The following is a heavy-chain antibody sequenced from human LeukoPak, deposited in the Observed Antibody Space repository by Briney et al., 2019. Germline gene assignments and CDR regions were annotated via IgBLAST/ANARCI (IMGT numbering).Heavy chain of an antibody. CDR3: AKDLTYGEYAGGDAFDI. V-gene: IGHV3-23*01. J-gene: IGHJ3*02. CDR2: ISGSGGST. Sequence: PGGCLRLSCAASGFTFSSYAMSWVRQAPGKGLEWVSAISGSGGSTYYADSVKGRFTISRDNSKNTLYLQMNSLRAEDTAVYYCAKDLTYGEYAGGDAFDIWGQGTMVTVSS. CDR1: GFTFSSYA. D-gene: IGHD4-17*01.